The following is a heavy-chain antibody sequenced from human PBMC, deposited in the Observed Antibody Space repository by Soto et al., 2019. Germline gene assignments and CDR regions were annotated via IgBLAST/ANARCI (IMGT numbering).Heavy chain of an antibody. CDR3: SRHGVNSPFRF. Sequence: SETLSLTCIVSGDSISASTYYWGWVRQPPGEGLEWIGSIYYDGTTYSSPSLKSRVSLSVDTSRNQFSLKLTSVTAADTAVYYCSRHGVNSPFRFWGQGTMVT. D-gene: IGHD3-3*01. V-gene: IGHV4-39*01. CDR2: IYYDGTT. J-gene: IGHJ3*01. CDR1: GDSISASTYY.